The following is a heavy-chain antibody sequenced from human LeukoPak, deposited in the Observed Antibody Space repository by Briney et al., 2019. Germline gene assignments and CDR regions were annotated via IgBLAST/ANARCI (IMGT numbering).Heavy chain of an antibody. V-gene: IGHV4-34*01. CDR2: INHSGST. J-gene: IGHJ5*02. Sequence: SETLSLTCAVYGGSFSGYYWSWIRQPPGKGLEWIGEINHSGSTNYNPSLKSRVTISVDTSKNQFSLKLSSVTAADTAVYYCARVGAAAGRWFDPRGQGTLVTVSS. D-gene: IGHD6-13*01. CDR3: ARVGAAAGRWFDP. CDR1: GGSFSGYY.